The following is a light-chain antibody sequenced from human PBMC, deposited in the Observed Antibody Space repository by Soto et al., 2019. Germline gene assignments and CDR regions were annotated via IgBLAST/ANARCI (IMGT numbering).Light chain of an antibody. V-gene: IGKV3-20*01. Sequence: EIVLTQSPGTLSLSPGERATLSCRASQSVSSSYLAWYQQKPGQAPRLLIYGASSRATGIPDRFSGSGSGTDFTLTMSRLEAEDLEVYYCQQYGNAPVTFGQGTKVEIK. CDR3: QQYGNAPVT. CDR2: GAS. CDR1: QSVSSSY. J-gene: IGKJ1*01.